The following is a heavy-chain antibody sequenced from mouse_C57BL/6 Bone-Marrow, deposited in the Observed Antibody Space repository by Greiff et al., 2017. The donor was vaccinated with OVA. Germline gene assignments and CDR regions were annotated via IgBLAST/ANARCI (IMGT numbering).Heavy chain of an antibody. CDR1: GFSLTSYG. J-gene: IGHJ3*01. Sequence: VKLVESGPGLVQPSQSLSITCTVSGFSLTSYGVHWVRQSPGKGLEWLGVIWSGGSTDYNAAFISRLSISKDNSKCQVFFKMNSLQADDTAIYYWARKGGHYYGPWFAYWGQGTLVTVSA. CDR3: ARKGGHYYGPWFAY. D-gene: IGHD1-1*01. CDR2: IWSGGST. V-gene: IGHV2-2*01.